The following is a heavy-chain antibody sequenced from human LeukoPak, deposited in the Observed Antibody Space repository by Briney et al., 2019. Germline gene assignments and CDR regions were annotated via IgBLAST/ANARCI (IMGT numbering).Heavy chain of an antibody. J-gene: IGHJ4*02. CDR3: AKDLTYYDFWSGSDYFDY. CDR1: GFTFSSDA. D-gene: IGHD3-3*01. Sequence: GGSLRLSCAASGFTFSSDAMSWVRQAPGKGLEWVSAISGSGGSTYYADSVKGRFTISRDNSKNTLYLQMNSLRAEDTAVYYCAKDLTYYDFWSGSDYFDYWGQGTLVTVSS. V-gene: IGHV3-23*01. CDR2: ISGSGGST.